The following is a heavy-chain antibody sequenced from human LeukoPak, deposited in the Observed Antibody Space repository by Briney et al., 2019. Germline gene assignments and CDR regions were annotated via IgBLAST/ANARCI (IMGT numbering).Heavy chain of an antibody. CDR1: GFTVGSNY. D-gene: IGHD1-26*01. V-gene: IGHV3-23*01. CDR3: AKDLAGSGSYSFDY. Sequence: GGSLRLSCAASGFTVGSNYMSWVRQAPGKGLEWVSAISGSGGSTYYADSVKGRFTISRDNSKNTLYLQMNSLRAEDTAVYYCAKDLAGSGSYSFDYWGQGTLVTVSS. CDR2: ISGSGGST. J-gene: IGHJ4*02.